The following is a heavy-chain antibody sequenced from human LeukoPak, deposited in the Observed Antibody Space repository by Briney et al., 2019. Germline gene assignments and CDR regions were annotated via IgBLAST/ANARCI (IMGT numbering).Heavy chain of an antibody. V-gene: IGHV4-34*01. J-gene: IGHJ4*02. D-gene: IGHD1-26*01. CDR1: GGSFSEYY. CDR2: INHSGST. Sequence: SETLSLTCAVYGGSFSEYYWSWIRQPPGKGLEWIGEINHSGSTNYNPSLKSRVTISVDTSKNQFSLRLSAVTAADTAVYYCAGVGAHHFDYWGQGTLVTVSS. CDR3: AGVGAHHFDY.